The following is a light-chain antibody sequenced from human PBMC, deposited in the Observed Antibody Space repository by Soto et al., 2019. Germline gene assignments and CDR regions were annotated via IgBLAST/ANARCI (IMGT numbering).Light chain of an antibody. Sequence: QSALTQPASVSGSPGQSITISCSGTSSDVGAHNLVSWYQQHPGRAPKLMIYAVSNRPSGVPDRFSGSKSGNTASLTVSGLQAEDEADYYCTSYAGSNNLVFAGGTKLTVL. V-gene: IGLV2-8*01. CDR2: AVS. CDR1: SSDVGAHNL. CDR3: TSYAGSNNLV. J-gene: IGLJ3*02.